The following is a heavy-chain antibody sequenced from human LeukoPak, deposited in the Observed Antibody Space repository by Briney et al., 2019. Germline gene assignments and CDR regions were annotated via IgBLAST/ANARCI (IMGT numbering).Heavy chain of an antibody. CDR2: IGARGNVT. V-gene: IGHV3-23*01. D-gene: IGHD1-26*01. Sequence: GGSLRLSCTVSGFAFSGYAMSWVRQAPGKGPEWVSSIGARGNVTYSADSVKGRFTISRDNSKRTLFLQMNSLRAEDTAVYYCAKVHYTASFPGSFPGRNYFDSWGQGSLVTVSS. CDR1: GFAFSGYA. CDR3: AKVHYTASFPGSFPGRNYFDS. J-gene: IGHJ4*02.